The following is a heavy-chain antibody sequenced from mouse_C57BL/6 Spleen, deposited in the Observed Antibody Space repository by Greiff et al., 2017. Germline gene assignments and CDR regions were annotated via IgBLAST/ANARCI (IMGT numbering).Heavy chain of an antibody. Sequence: EFQLQQSGPELVKPGASVKISCKASGYTFTDYYMNWVKQSHGKSLEWIGDINPNNGGTSYNQKFKGKATLTVDKSSSTAYMELRSLTSEDSAVYYCARGDGYYWFAYWGQGTLVTVSA. D-gene: IGHD2-3*01. V-gene: IGHV1-26*01. CDR1: GYTFTDYY. J-gene: IGHJ3*01. CDR3: ARGDGYYWFAY. CDR2: INPNNGGT.